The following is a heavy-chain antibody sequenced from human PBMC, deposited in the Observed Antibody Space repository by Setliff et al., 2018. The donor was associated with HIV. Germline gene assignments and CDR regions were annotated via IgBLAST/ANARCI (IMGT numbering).Heavy chain of an antibody. Sequence: LSLTCTVSDASISTSNFLWGWIRQSPGKGLEWIGSSYYSSRTYYNPSLKNRVTISADTSKNHLSLKLTSLTAADTAVYYCGRLETGPATSAYGPFNSWGQGKMVTVSS. CDR2: SYYSSRT. D-gene: IGHD4-17*01. V-gene: IGHV4-39*02. CDR1: DASISTSNFL. CDR3: GRLETGPATSAYGPFNS. J-gene: IGHJ4*02.